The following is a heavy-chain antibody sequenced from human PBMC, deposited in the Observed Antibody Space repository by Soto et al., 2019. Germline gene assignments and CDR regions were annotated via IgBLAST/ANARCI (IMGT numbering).Heavy chain of an antibody. V-gene: IGHV1-69*13. D-gene: IGHD2-2*01. J-gene: IGHJ4*02. Sequence: ASVKVSCKASGGTFSSYAISWVRQAPGQGLEWMGGIIPIFGTANYAQKFQGRVTITADESTSTAYMELSSLRSEDTAVYYCARGGEVVEMATPFDYWGQGTLVTVS. CDR1: GGTFSSYA. CDR2: IIPIFGTA. CDR3: ARGGEVVEMATPFDY.